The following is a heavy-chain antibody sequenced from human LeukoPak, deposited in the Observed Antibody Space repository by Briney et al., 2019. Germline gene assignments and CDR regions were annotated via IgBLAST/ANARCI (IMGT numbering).Heavy chain of an antibody. CDR1: GFTFSRYA. CDR2: ISGSGGST. V-gene: IGHV3-23*01. D-gene: IGHD5-12*01. J-gene: IGHJ6*02. CDR3: SRAQVATTPAGGGYGMDV. Sequence: GGSLRLSCAASGFTFSRYAMNWVRQAPGKGLEWVSAISGSGGSTDYGDSVKGRFTISRDNSKNTLYLQMNSLRAEDTAVYYCSRAQVATTPAGGGYGMDVWGQGNTVTVSS.